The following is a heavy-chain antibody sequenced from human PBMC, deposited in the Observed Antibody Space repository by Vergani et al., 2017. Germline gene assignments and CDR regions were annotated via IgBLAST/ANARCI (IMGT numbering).Heavy chain of an antibody. CDR2: ISWNSGSI. J-gene: IGHJ4*02. CDR3: AKDTVWFGGGYFDY. D-gene: IGHD3-10*01. Sequence: EVQLVESGGCLVQPGRSLRLSCAASGFTFDDYAMHWVRQAPWKGLEWVSGISWNSGSIGYADSVKGRFTISRDNAKNSLYLQMNSLRAEDMALYYCAKDTVWFGGGYFDYWGQGTLVTVSS. CDR1: GFTFDDYA. V-gene: IGHV3-9*03.